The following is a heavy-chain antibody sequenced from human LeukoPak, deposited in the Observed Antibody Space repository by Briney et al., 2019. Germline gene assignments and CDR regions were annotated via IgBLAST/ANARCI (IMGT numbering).Heavy chain of an antibody. Sequence: ASVKVSCKASGYTFTSHGISWLRQAPGQGLEWMGRISAYNGNTNYAQKLQGRVTMTTDTSASTAYMELRSLRSDDTAVYYCARCGSYCLDAFDIWGQGTMVTVSS. V-gene: IGHV1-18*01. J-gene: IGHJ3*02. CDR3: ARCGSYCLDAFDI. CDR1: GYTFTSHG. D-gene: IGHD1-26*01. CDR2: ISAYNGNT.